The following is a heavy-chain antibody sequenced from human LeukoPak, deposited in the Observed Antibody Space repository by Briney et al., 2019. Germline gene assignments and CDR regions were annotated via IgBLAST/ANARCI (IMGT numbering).Heavy chain of an antibody. CDR1: GFTVSSNY. V-gene: IGHV3-66*01. D-gene: IGHD3-10*01. J-gene: IGHJ4*02. CDR3: VREDYYGSGRHLDY. Sequence: PGGSLRLSCAASGFTVSSNYMSWVRQAPGKGLEWVSVIYSGGSTYYADSVKGRFTISRDNSKNTLYLQMNSLRAEDTAVYYCVREDYYGSGRHLDYWGQGTLVTVSS. CDR2: IYSGGST.